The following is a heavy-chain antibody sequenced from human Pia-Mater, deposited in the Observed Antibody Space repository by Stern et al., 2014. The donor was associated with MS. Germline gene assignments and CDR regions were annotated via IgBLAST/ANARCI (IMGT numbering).Heavy chain of an antibody. Sequence: QVTLKESGPTLVKPTQTLTLTCTFSGFSLSTSGVGVGWIRQPPGKALEWLALIYWDDAKRYSPSLKGRLTITKDTSKNQVVLTMTNMDPVDTATYYCAHSLCAAYYDYVWGSYRTCSMDVWGQGTTVTVSS. V-gene: IGHV2-5*02. CDR1: GFSLSTSGVG. J-gene: IGHJ6*02. D-gene: IGHD3-16*02. CDR2: IYWDDAK. CDR3: AHSLCAAYYDYVWGSYRTCSMDV.